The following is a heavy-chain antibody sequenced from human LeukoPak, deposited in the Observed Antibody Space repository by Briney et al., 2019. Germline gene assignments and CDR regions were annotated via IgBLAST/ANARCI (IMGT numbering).Heavy chain of an antibody. CDR2: ISSGSSYK. J-gene: IGHJ6*04. V-gene: IGHV3-21*01. D-gene: IGHD5-18*01. CDR3: ARDLSRWGYSPLPV. Sequence: GGSLRLSCAASGFTFSSYSMNWVRQAPGKGLDWVSSISSGSSYKYYADSVKGRFTISRDNSKNTLYLQMNSLRAEDTAVYYCARDLSRWGYSPLPVWGKGTTVSVSS. CDR1: GFTFSSYS.